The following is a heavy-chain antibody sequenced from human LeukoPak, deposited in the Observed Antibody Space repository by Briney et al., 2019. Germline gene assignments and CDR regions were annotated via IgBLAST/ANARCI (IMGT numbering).Heavy chain of an antibody. CDR3: AKGMWIATIEGFDY. D-gene: IGHD5-24*01. J-gene: IGHJ4*02. CDR2: ISGSGGST. CDR1: GFTFSSYA. Sequence: GGSLRLSCAASGFTFSSYAMSWVRHAPGKGREWVSAISGSGGSTYYADSVEGRFTISRDNSKNTLYLQMNSLRAEDTAVYYCAKGMWIATIEGFDYWGQGTLVTVSS. V-gene: IGHV3-23*01.